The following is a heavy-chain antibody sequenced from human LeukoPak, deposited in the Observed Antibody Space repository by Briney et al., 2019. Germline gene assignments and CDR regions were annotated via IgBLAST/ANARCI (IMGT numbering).Heavy chain of an antibody. CDR3: ATLTGGDDAFDI. CDR1: GGSISSSNW. CDR2: IFYTGST. Sequence: TASGTLSLTCAVSGGSISSSNWWSWVRQPPGQGLEWIGYIFYTGSTNYNPSLKSRVTISVLTSKNRFSLKLSSVTAADTAVYYCATLTGGDDAFDIWGQGTMVTVSS. D-gene: IGHD4-23*01. J-gene: IGHJ3*02. V-gene: IGHV4-4*02.